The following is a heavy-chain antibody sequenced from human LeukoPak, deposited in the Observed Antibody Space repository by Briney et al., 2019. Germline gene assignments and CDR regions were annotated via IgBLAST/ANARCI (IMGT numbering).Heavy chain of an antibody. CDR2: IYYSGST. D-gene: IGHD3-9*01. J-gene: IGHJ4*02. CDR1: GGSISSSSYY. Sequence: PSETLSLTCTVSGGSISSSSYYWGWIRQPPGKGLEWIGSIYYSGSTYYNPSLKSRVTISVDTSKNQFSLKLSSVTAADTAVYYCARHGDPPITIFDYWGQGTLVTVSS. V-gene: IGHV4-39*01. CDR3: ARHGDPPITIFDY.